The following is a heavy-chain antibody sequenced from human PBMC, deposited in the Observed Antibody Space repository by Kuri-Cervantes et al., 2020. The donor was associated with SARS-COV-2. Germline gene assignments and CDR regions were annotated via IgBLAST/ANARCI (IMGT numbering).Heavy chain of an antibody. CDR2: ISSSSSTI. D-gene: IGHD3-3*01. Sequence: GESLKISCAASGFTFSSYWMNWVRQAPGKGLEWVSYISSSSSTIYYADSVKGRFTISRDNAKNSLYLQMNSLRAEDTAVYYCARDRSRITIFGVVTRYGMDVWGQGTTVTVSS. J-gene: IGHJ6*02. CDR3: ARDRSRITIFGVVTRYGMDV. V-gene: IGHV3-48*01. CDR1: GFTFSSYW.